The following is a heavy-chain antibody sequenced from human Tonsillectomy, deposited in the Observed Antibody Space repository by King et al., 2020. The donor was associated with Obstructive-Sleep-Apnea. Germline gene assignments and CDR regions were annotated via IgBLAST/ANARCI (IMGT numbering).Heavy chain of an antibody. CDR1: GFTFSSYW. CDR2: IKQDGSEK. V-gene: IGHV3-7*03. D-gene: IGHD3-22*01. Sequence: VQLVESGGGLVQPGGSLRLSCAASGFTFSSYWMMWVRQAPGKGLEWVANIKQDGSEKYYVDSVKGRFTISRDNAKNSLYVQMNSLRGEDTAVYYCARDLDYYDSSGHWDASDIWGQGTRVTVSS. CDR3: ARDLDYYDSSGHWDASDI. J-gene: IGHJ3*02.